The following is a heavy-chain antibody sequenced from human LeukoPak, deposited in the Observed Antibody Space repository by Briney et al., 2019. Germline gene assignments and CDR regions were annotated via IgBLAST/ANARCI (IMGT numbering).Heavy chain of an antibody. V-gene: IGHV3-7*01. CDR1: GFTFSSYW. J-gene: IGHJ6*02. CDR2: IKQDGSEK. D-gene: IGHD3-16*01. CDR3: ARDLGDPKSDYYGMDV. Sequence: GGSLRLSCAASGFTFSSYWMSWVRQAPGKGLEWVANIKQDGSEKYYVDSVKGRFTISRDNAKNSLYLQMNSLRAEDTAVYYCARDLGDPKSDYYGMDVWGQGTTVTVSS.